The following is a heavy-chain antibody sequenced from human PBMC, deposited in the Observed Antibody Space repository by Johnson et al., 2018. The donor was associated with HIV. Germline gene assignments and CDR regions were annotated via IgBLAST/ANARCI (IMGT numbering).Heavy chain of an antibody. J-gene: IGHJ3*02. V-gene: IGHV3-30-3*01. CDR2: ISYDGSNK. CDR1: GFTFSSYA. Sequence: QVQLVESGGGVVQPGRSLRLSCAASGFTFSSYAMHWVRQAPGKGLEWVAVISYDGSNKYYADSVKGRFTISRDNSKNTLYLQMNSLRAEDTAVYYCVRDDRPDGFDIWGQGTMVTVFS. CDR3: VRDDRPDGFDI.